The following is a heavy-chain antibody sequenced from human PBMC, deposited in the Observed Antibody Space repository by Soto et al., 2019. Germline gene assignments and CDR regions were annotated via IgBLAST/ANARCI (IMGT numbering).Heavy chain of an antibody. D-gene: IGHD3-10*01. CDR2: ISYDGNNK. V-gene: IGHV3-30*03. CDR3: ARGLYDSGSFYFDF. Sequence: VRLVESGGGVAQPGRSLRLSCAVSGLSSRNFLAYDMHWVRQAPGKGLEWVAVISYDGNNKYYSDSVKGRFTISRDNSRNTLYLQMSSLSVEDTAVYYCARGLYDSGSFYFDFWGQGTLVTVSS. CDR1: GLSSRNFLAYD. J-gene: IGHJ4*02.